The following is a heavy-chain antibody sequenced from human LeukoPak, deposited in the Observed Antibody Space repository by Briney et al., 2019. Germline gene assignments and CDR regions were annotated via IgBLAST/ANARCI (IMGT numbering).Heavy chain of an antibody. CDR3: ASSYYYDSSGPRDDAFDI. CDR2: IYYSGST. D-gene: IGHD3-22*01. J-gene: IGHJ3*02. V-gene: IGHV4-59*08. Sequence: SETLSLTCTVSGGSISSYYWSWIRQPPGKGLEWIGSIYYSGSTNYNPSPKSRVTISVDTSKNQFSLKLSPVTAADTAVYYCASSYYYDSSGPRDDAFDIWGQGTMVTVSS. CDR1: GGSISSYY.